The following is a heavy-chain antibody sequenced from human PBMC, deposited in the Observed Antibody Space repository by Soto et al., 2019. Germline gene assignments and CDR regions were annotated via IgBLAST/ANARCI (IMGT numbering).Heavy chain of an antibody. D-gene: IGHD5-18*01. V-gene: IGHV5-51*01. CDR2: FYPGDSDT. CDR3: QTITSPAVVYTYRYDYLVN. CDR1: EYNLPTYW. J-gene: IGHJ4*02. Sequence: GESLKISCKGSEYNLPTYWIAWVRQMPGKDLEWMGIFYPGDSDTRYSPSFQGQVTISGDKSISTAYLQWSSLKASDTAIYYCQTITSPAVVYTYRYDYLVNVGPGALVTIFS.